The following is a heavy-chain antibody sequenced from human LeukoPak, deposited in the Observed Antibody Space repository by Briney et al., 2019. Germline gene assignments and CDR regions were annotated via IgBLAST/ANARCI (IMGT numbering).Heavy chain of an antibody. CDR1: GGYIISRSHY. CDR3: ARMGVGATADAFDI. CDR2: INHSGST. V-gene: IGHV4-39*07. D-gene: IGHD1-26*01. J-gene: IGHJ3*02. Sequence: PSETLSLTCTVSGGYIISRSHYWGWIRQPAGKGLEWIGEINHSGSTKYNPSLKSRVSMSVDTSKNQFSLKLSSVTAADTAVYYCARMGVGATADAFDIWGQGTLVTVSS.